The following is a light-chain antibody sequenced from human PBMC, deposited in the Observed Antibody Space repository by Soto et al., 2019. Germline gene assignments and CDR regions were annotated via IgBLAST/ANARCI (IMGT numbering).Light chain of an antibody. J-gene: IGLJ1*01. V-gene: IGLV2-14*01. CDR1: SSDVGGYNY. Sequence: QSALTQPASVSGSPGPAITISCTGTSSDVGGYNYVYWYQQHPGKAPKIIIYEVSHRPSGVSNRFSGAKSGNTASQTISGLQSEDEADYYCNSYTRKSTGDFVTGTTLTVL. CDR2: EVS. CDR3: NSYTRKSTGD.